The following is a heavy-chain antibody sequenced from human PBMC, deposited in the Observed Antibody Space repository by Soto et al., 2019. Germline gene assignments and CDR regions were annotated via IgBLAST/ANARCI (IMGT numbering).Heavy chain of an antibody. CDR3: AKYLVLCDSASPPYFDQ. Sequence: GGSLRPSCAASEFTFSSYAMSWVRQAPGKGLECVSVISGRGGSTYYADSVKARFTISRGNSKNTLYLQMNSLTAEDTAVYYCAKYLVLCDSASPPYFDQWGQGTQVTVSS. CDR2: ISGRGGST. V-gene: IGHV3-23*01. D-gene: IGHD3-9*01. CDR1: EFTFSSYA. J-gene: IGHJ4*02.